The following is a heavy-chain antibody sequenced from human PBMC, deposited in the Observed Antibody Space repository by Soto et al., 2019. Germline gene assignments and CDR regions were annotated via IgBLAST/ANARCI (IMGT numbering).Heavy chain of an antibody. CDR3: AKPADTAANSYGYWFDP. J-gene: IGHJ5*02. Sequence: GGSLRLSCAASGFTFSSYAMSWVRQAPGKGLEWVSAISGSGGSTYYADSVKGRFTISRDNSKNTLYLQMNSLRAEDTAVYYCAKPADTAANSYGYWFDPWGQGTLVTVSS. V-gene: IGHV3-23*01. D-gene: IGHD2-2*01. CDR1: GFTFSSYA. CDR2: ISGSGGST.